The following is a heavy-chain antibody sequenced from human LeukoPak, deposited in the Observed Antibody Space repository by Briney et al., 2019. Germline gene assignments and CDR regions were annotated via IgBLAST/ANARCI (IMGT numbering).Heavy chain of an antibody. CDR2: INPSGGST. V-gene: IGHV1-46*01. D-gene: IGHD6-13*01. CDR1: GGTFSSYA. CDR3: ARDVLAAAFDY. Sequence: ASVKVSCKASGGTFSSYAISWVRQAPGQGLEWMGIINPSGGSTSYAQKFQGRVTMTRDTSTSTVYMELSRLRSDDTAVYYCARDVLAAAFDYWGQGTLVTVSS. J-gene: IGHJ4*02.